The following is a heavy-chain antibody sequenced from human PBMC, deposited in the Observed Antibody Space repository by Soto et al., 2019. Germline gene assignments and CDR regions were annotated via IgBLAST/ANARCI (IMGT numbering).Heavy chain of an antibody. CDR3: TTMLLDAGYCSGGSCRNLDY. J-gene: IGHJ4*02. CDR2: IKSKTDGGTT. CDR1: SVSNAW. Sequence: SVSNAWMNWVRQAPGKGLEWVGRIKSKTDGGTTDYAAPVKGRFTISRDDSKNTLYLQMNSLKTEDTVVYYCTTMLLDAGYCSGGSCRNLDYWGQGTLVTVSS. V-gene: IGHV3-15*07. D-gene: IGHD2-15*01.